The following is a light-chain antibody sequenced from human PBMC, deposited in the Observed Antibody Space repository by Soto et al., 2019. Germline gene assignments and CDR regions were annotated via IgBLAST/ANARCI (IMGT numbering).Light chain of an antibody. CDR3: QSYDSSLSGWV. Sequence: QSVLTQPPSVSGAPGQRVTISCTGSSSNIASGYDVYWYQQLPGTAPKLLIYGNSIRPSGVPDRFSGSRSGTSASLAITGLQAEDEADYYCQSYDSSLSGWVFGGGTKVTVL. CDR1: SSNIASGYD. J-gene: IGLJ3*02. V-gene: IGLV1-40*01. CDR2: GNS.